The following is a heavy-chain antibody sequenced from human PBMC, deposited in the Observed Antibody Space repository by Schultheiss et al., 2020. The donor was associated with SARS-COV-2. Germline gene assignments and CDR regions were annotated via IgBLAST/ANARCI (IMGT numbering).Heavy chain of an antibody. J-gene: IGHJ4*02. Sequence: GGSLRLSCAASGFTFSSYAMSWVRQAPGKGLEWVSAISGSGGSTYYADSVKGRFTISRDNSKNTLYLQMNSLRAEDTAVYYCARDSSGYYLFDYWGQGTLVTVSS. CDR2: ISGSGGST. CDR1: GFTFSSYA. V-gene: IGHV3-23*01. D-gene: IGHD3-22*01. CDR3: ARDSSGYYLFDY.